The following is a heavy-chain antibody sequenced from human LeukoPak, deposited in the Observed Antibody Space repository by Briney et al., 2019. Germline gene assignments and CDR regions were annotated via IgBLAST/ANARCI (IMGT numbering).Heavy chain of an antibody. J-gene: IGHJ6*03. CDR3: ARGPNHYYYMDF. Sequence: ASVTVSFKGSGYTFTVYYIHWVRQAPGQGVEWMGWINPDGDVTKSAQKFQGRVTINTDKSINTDCMELSGLTSDDTALYYCARGPNHYYYMDFWGKGTTVSVSS. CDR2: INPDGDVT. D-gene: IGHD2-8*01. CDR1: GYTFTVYY. V-gene: IGHV1-2*02.